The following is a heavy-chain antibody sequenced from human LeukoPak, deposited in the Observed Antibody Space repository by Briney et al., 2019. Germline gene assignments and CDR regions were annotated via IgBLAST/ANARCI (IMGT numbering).Heavy chain of an antibody. CDR1: GFTFSSYS. J-gene: IGHJ6*03. V-gene: IGHV3-48*04. Sequence: GGSLRLSCAASGFTFSSYSMNWVRQAPGKGLEWVSYISSSGSTIYYADSVKGRFTISRDNAKNSLYLQMNSLRAEDTAVYYCARVMSGYDAYYYYYYMDVWGKGTTVTISS. CDR2: ISSSGSTI. D-gene: IGHD5-12*01. CDR3: ARVMSGYDAYYYYYYMDV.